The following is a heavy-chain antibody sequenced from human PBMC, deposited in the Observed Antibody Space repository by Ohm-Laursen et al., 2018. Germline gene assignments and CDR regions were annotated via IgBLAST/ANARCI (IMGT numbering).Heavy chain of an antibody. CDR3: AKDHSPYSSSLRSAFDI. V-gene: IGHV1-2*02. D-gene: IGHD6-13*01. J-gene: IGHJ3*02. Sequence: GSSVKVSCKASGYTFTGYYMHWVRQAPGQGLEWMGWINPNSGGTNYAQKFQGRVTMTRDTSISTAYMELSRLRSDDTALYYCAKDHSPYSSSLRSAFDIWGQGTMVTVSS. CDR1: GYTFTGYY. CDR2: INPNSGGT.